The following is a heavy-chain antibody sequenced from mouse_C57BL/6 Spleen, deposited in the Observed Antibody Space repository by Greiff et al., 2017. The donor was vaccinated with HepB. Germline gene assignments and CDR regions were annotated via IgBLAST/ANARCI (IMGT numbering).Heavy chain of an antibody. CDR1: GYAFSSSW. CDR3: AKLGAFGYGSSYPYFCY. Sequence: QVQLQQSGPELVKPGASVKISCKASGYAFSSSWMNWVKQRPGKGLEWIGRIYPGDGDTNYNGKFKGKATLTADKSSSTAYMQLSSLTSEDYAVYFCAKLGAFGYGSSYPYFCYWGQGTTLTVSS. CDR2: IYPGDGDT. D-gene: IGHD1-1*01. J-gene: IGHJ2*01. V-gene: IGHV1-82*01.